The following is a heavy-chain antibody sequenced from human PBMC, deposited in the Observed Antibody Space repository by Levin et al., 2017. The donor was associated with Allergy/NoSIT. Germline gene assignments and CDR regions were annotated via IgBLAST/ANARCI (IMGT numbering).Heavy chain of an antibody. J-gene: IGHJ2*01. CDR2: IYHSGST. D-gene: IGHD4-17*01. Sequence: SETLSLTCAVSGGSISSGGYSWSWIRQPPGKGLEWIGYIYHSGSTYYNPSLKSRVTISVDRSKNQFSLKLSSVTAADTAVYYCARVSPVTTLAWYFDLWGRGTLVTVSS. CDR3: ARVSPVTTLAWYFDL. V-gene: IGHV4-30-2*01. CDR1: GGSISSGGYS.